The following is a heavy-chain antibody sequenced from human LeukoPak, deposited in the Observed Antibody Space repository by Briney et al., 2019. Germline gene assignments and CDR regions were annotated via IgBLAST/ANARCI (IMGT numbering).Heavy chain of an antibody. CDR3: ATSRGWYERNTWGGWFDP. Sequence: PSETLSLTCSVSGGSIRSYYWNWIRQPPGKGLEWIGYIYYSGSTNYNPSLKSRVSISVDTSKNQFSLKLRSVTAADTAVYYCATSRGWYERNTWGGWFDPWGQGTLVTVSS. D-gene: IGHD6-19*01. J-gene: IGHJ5*02. CDR2: IYYSGST. CDR1: GGSIRSYY. V-gene: IGHV4-59*01.